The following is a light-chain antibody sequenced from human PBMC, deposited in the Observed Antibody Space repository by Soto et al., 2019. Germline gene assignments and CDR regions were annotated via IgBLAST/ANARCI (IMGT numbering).Light chain of an antibody. CDR3: CSYAGSSSYG. V-gene: IGLV2-23*01. CDR2: QGS. CDR1: SNDDERYKL. J-gene: IGLJ1*01. Sequence: QSVLTQPASVSGSPGQSITISCTETSNDDERYKLVSWYQQHTGKAPKHIINQGSKRHPGVSNRLTGSKSGNTASIKIPELQAEDEADYYCCSYAGSSSYGFGTGIKVTVL.